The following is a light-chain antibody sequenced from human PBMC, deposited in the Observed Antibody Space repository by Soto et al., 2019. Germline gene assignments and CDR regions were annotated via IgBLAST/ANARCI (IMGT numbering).Light chain of an antibody. CDR1: QTVSSSY. V-gene: IGKV3-20*01. CDR2: VAS. J-gene: IGKJ4*01. CDR3: QQYGSSPLT. Sequence: EIVLTQSPGTQSLSPGERATPSCRASQTVSSSYLAWYRQKPGQAPRLLIYVASSRATGIPDRFSGSGSGTDFTLTISRLDPEDFAVYYCQQYGSSPLTFGGGTKVDIK.